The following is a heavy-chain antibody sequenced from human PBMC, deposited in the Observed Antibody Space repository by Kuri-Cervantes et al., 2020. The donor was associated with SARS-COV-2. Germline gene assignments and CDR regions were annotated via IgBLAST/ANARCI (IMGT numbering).Heavy chain of an antibody. CDR3: AKAVVSYYYYGMDV. CDR2: ISYDGRNK. D-gene: IGHD3-22*01. CDR1: GFTFSSYA. J-gene: IGHJ6*02. V-gene: IGHV3-30*04. Sequence: GGSLRLSCAASGFTFSSYAMHWVRQAPGKGLEWVAVISYDGRNKYYADSVKGRFTISRDNSKNTLYLQMNSLRAEDTAVYYCAKAVVSYYYYGMDVWGQGTTVTVSS.